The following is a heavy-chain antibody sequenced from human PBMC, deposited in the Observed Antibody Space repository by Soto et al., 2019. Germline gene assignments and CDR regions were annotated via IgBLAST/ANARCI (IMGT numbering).Heavy chain of an antibody. V-gene: IGHV6-1*01. Sequence: PSQTLSLTCAISGDSVSSNSAAWYWIRQSPSRGLEWLGRTYYRSKWYNDYAVSVKSRISINPDTPKNQFSLQLKSVTLEDTAVYYCARVSTLRPFDYWSQGTLVTVSS. CDR3: ARVSTLRPFDY. D-gene: IGHD2-15*01. CDR2: TYYRSKWYN. CDR1: GDSVSSNSAA. J-gene: IGHJ4*02.